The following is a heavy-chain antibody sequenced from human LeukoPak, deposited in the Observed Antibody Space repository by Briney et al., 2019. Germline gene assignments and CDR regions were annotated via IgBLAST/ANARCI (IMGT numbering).Heavy chain of an antibody. Sequence: PGRSLRLSCAASGFTFSSYAMHWVRQAPGKGLEWVAVISYDGSNKYYADSVKGRFTISRDNSKNTLYLQMNSLRAEDTAVYYCAKGPASIAVAGPSNDYWGQGTLVTVSS. D-gene: IGHD6-19*01. CDR3: AKGPASIAVAGPSNDY. V-gene: IGHV3-30-3*01. CDR1: GFTFSSYA. CDR2: ISYDGSNK. J-gene: IGHJ4*02.